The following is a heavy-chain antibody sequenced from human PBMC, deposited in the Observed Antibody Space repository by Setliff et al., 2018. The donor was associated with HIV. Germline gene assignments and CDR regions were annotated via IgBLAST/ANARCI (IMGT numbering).Heavy chain of an antibody. D-gene: IGHD3-22*01. CDR3: ASRVYYYDESRVLREEGFVP. V-gene: IGHV4-39*01. CDR2: IYYSGST. Sequence: SETLSLTCTVSGGSISNSRYYWSWIRQPPGKGLEWIGSIYYSGSTYYNPSHKSRVTISVDTSKNQFSLKLSSVTAADAAVYYCASRVYYYDESRVLREEGFVPWGQGTLVTVSS. J-gene: IGHJ5*02. CDR1: GGSISNSRYY.